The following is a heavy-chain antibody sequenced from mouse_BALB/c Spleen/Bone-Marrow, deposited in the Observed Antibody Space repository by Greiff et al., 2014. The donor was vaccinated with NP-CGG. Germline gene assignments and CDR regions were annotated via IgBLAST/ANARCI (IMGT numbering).Heavy chain of an antibody. J-gene: IGHJ4*01. D-gene: IGHD1-2*01. CDR2: IWADGST. Sequence: QVQLQQPGPGLVAPSQSLSITCTVSGFSLTSYGVHWVRQPPGKGLEWLGVIWADGSTNYNSALMSRLSISKDNSKSQVFLKMNSLQTDDTAMYYGSRITTATGAMDYWGQGTSVTVSS. CDR1: GFSLTSYG. V-gene: IGHV2-9*02. CDR3: SRITTATGAMDY.